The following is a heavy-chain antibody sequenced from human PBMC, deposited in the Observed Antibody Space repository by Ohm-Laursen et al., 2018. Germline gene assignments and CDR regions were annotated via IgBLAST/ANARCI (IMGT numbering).Heavy chain of an antibody. CDR2: IKRDGSET. V-gene: IGHV3-7*04. Sequence: GSLRLSCAASGFTFSYSWMSWVRQAPGKGLEWVANIKRDGSETYYGDSVKGRFTISRDDAKNSLYLQMNSLRAEDTAVYYCARGTELDYWGQGTLVTVSS. D-gene: IGHD5-24*01. CDR1: GFTFSYSW. CDR3: ARGTELDY. J-gene: IGHJ4*02.